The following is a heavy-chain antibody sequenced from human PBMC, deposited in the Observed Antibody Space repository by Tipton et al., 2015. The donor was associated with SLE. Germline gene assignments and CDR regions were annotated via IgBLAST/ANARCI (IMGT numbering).Heavy chain of an antibody. CDR1: GGTFSSYA. CDR2: IIPIFGTA. D-gene: IGHD5-18*01. V-gene: IGHV1-69*05. CDR3: ARVGYTAMAFDY. Sequence: QSGAEVKKPGSSVKVSCKASGGTFSSYAISWVRQAPGQGFEWMGGIIPIFGTANYAQKFQGRVTITTDESTSTAYMELSSLRSEDTAAYYCARVGYTAMAFDYWGQGTLVTVSS. J-gene: IGHJ4*02.